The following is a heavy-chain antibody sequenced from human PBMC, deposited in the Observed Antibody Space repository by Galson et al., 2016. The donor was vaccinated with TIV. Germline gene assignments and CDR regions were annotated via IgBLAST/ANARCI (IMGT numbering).Heavy chain of an antibody. CDR2: VNPGGSTI. CDR3: ARQYDFGDYRGDAFDT. V-gene: IGHV5-51*03. Sequence: QSGAEVKKPGQSLKISCTPSGYSFASQWIAWVRQVPGRGLEWVGVVNPGGSTIRYSPPFQGQVTIPRDKSINTAYLQWISLRASDTATYYCARQYDFGDYRGDAFDTWGQGTVVIVSS. CDR1: GYSFASQW. J-gene: IGHJ3*02. D-gene: IGHD4-17*01.